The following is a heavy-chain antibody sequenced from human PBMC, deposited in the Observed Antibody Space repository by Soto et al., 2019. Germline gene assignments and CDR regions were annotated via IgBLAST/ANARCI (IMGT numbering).Heavy chain of an antibody. J-gene: IGHJ4*02. D-gene: IGHD3-9*01. CDR2: IYYRGNT. CDR1: GDSINSDKYY. Sequence: QLQESGPGLVKPSETLSLTCSVSGDSINSDKYYWGWIRQPPGKGLEWIGSIYYRGNTYYNPSLLTRVIISLDKSKSQFSLRLNSVTAADSAVYFCARLEGLATISYYFDFWGQGAQVTVSS. CDR3: ARLEGLATISYYFDF. V-gene: IGHV4-39*01.